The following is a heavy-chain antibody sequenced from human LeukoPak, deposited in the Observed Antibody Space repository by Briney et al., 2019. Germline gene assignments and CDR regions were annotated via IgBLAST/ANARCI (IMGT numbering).Heavy chain of an antibody. CDR2: IIPIFGIA. Sequence: GASVKVSCKASGGTFSSYAISWVRQAPGQGLEWMGRIIPIFGIANYAQKFQGRVTITADKSTSTAYMELSSLRSEDTAVYYCARVVAAAALGLYYFDYWGQGTLVTVSS. D-gene: IGHD6-13*01. CDR3: ARVVAAAALGLYYFDY. J-gene: IGHJ4*02. V-gene: IGHV1-69*04. CDR1: GGTFSSYA.